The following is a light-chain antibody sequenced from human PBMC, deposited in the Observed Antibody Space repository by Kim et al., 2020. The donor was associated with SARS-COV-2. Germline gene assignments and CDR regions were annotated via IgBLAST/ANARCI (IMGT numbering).Light chain of an antibody. Sequence: PGERAPPSGGASRSVRSSYLAWYQQKPGQAPRLPIYGAASRATGIPDRFSGSGSGTDFTLTISRLEPEDFAVYYCQQYGSSPLTFGGGTKVDIK. J-gene: IGKJ4*01. CDR2: GAA. CDR1: RSVRSSY. V-gene: IGKV3-20*01. CDR3: QQYGSSPLT.